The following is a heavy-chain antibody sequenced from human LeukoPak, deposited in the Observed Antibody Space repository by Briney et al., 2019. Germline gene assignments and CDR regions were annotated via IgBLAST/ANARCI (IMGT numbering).Heavy chain of an antibody. CDR3: AKAAQSVVVVAATPAFDI. Sequence: GGSLRLSCAASGFTFDDYAMHWVRQAPGKGLEWVSGISWNSGSIGCADSVKGRFTISRDNAKNSLYLQMNSLRAEDTALYYCAKAAQSVVVVAATPAFDIWGQGTMVTVSS. J-gene: IGHJ3*02. V-gene: IGHV3-9*01. CDR1: GFTFDDYA. D-gene: IGHD2-15*01. CDR2: ISWNSGSI.